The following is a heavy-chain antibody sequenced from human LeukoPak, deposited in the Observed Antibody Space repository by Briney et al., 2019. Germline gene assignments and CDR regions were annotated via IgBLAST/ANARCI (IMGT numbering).Heavy chain of an antibody. V-gene: IGHV3-23*01. CDR3: AKDLTTVVTPHHY. D-gene: IGHD4-23*01. Sequence: GGSLRLSCAASGFTVSTNYMCWVRQAPGKGLEWVSAISGSGGSTYYADSVKGRFTISRDNSKNTLYLQMNSLRAEDTAVYYCAKDLTTVVTPHHYWGQGTLVTVSS. CDR1: GFTVSTNY. CDR2: ISGSGGST. J-gene: IGHJ4*02.